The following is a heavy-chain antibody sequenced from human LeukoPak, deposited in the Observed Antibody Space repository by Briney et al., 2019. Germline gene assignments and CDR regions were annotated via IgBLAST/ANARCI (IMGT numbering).Heavy chain of an antibody. V-gene: IGHV4-59*01. Sequence: PSETLSLTCTVSGGSISSYYWSWIRQPPGKGLEWIGYIYYSGSTNYNPSPKSRVTISVDTSKNQLSLKLSSVTAADTAVYYCARSADSSWYREMDVWGKGTTVTISS. CDR1: GGSISSYY. CDR3: ARSADSSWYREMDV. CDR2: IYYSGST. J-gene: IGHJ6*04. D-gene: IGHD6-13*01.